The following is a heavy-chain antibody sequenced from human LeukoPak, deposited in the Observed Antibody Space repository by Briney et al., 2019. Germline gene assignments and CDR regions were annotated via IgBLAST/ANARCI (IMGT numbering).Heavy chain of an antibody. V-gene: IGHV4-34*01. D-gene: IGHD3-10*01. J-gene: IGHJ4*02. CDR3: ARDCYYGSGSYCY. CDR2: VNYWGNT. CDR1: GGSLRDHF. Sequence: PSETLSLTCVGDGGSLRDHFWSWIRQPPGKTLEWIGEVNYWGNTNYSSSLKSRVTISIDTSTKQVSLRLNSVSAADTAVYYCARDCYYGSGSYCYWGQGTLVSVSS.